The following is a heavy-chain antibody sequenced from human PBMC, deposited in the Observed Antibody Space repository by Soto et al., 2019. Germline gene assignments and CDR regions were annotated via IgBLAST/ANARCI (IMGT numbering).Heavy chain of an antibody. D-gene: IGHD5-18*01. Sequence: GGSLRLSCAASGFTFSRYWMHWVCQAPGKGLVWVSRINSDGSSTNYTDSVKGRFTISRDNAKNTLYLQMNSLRAEDTAIYYCASTAIVLTLDYWGQGTPVTVSS. CDR2: INSDGSST. V-gene: IGHV3-74*01. CDR1: GFTFSRYW. CDR3: ASTAIVLTLDY. J-gene: IGHJ4*02.